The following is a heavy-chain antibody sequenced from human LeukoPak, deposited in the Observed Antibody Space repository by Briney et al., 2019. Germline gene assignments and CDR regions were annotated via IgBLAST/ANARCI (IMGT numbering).Heavy chain of an antibody. J-gene: IGHJ4*02. Sequence: QPGGSLRLSCAASGFTFSNSAMSWVRQAPGKGLELVSGFTRNDETTSYADSVKGRFTISRDNSRDTLYLQMNSLTAEDTAVYYCAKVKVVGYSTFDYWGQGTLVTVSP. CDR2: FTRNDETT. CDR3: AKVKVVGYSTFDY. D-gene: IGHD3-22*01. V-gene: IGHV3-23*01. CDR1: GFTFSNSA.